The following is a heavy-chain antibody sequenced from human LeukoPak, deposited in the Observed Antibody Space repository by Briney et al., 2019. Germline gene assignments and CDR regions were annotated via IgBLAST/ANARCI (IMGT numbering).Heavy chain of an antibody. CDR3: ARRPTPYYYDSSGYYYYYYYMDV. D-gene: IGHD3-22*01. CDR2: IRSSSRTI. V-gene: IGHV3-48*04. J-gene: IGHJ6*03. CDR1: GFTSSSYS. Sequence: GGSLRLSCAASGFTSSSYSMNWVRQAPGKGLEWVSYIRSSSRTIYYADSVKGRFTISRDNAKNSLYLQMNSLRAEDTAVYYCARRPTPYYYDSSGYYYYYYYMDVWGKGTTVTISS.